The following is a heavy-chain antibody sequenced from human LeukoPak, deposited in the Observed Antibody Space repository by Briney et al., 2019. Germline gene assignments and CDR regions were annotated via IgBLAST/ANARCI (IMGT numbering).Heavy chain of an antibody. CDR1: GFTFSSYA. V-gene: IGHV3-23*01. CDR3: ARDSPPEGYYYYGMDV. D-gene: IGHD1-14*01. J-gene: IGHJ6*02. Sequence: GRSLRLSCAASGFTFSSYAMHWVRQAPGKGLEWVSAISGSGGSTYYADSVKGRFTISRDNSKNTLYLQMNSLRAEDTAVYYCARDSPPEGYYYYGMDVWGQGTTVTVSS. CDR2: ISGSGGST.